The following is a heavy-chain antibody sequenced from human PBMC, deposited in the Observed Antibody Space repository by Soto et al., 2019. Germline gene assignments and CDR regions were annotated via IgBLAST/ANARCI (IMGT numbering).Heavy chain of an antibody. CDR1: GFTFSSYA. Sequence: QVQLVESGGGVVQPGRSLRLSCAASGFTFSSYAMHWVRQAPGKGLEWVAVISYDGSNKYYADSVKGRFTISRDNSKNPLYLQMSSLGAEDTAVYYCARDEGIAVAAPTASFDYWGQGTLVTVSS. J-gene: IGHJ4*02. CDR2: ISYDGSNK. V-gene: IGHV3-30-3*01. CDR3: ARDEGIAVAAPTASFDY. D-gene: IGHD6-19*01.